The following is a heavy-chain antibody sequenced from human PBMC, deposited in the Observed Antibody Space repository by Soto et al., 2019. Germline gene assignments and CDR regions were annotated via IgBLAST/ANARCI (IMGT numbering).Heavy chain of an antibody. Sequence: LSLTCSVSGGSISGSYWSWIRQSPGKGLEWLGYVYYTGSTNYSPSLRSRVSISVDTSKNEFSLRLSSVTAADTAVYFCARGVAVPGAHIDYWGQGTQVTVSS. D-gene: IGHD6-19*01. CDR2: VYYTGST. V-gene: IGHV4-59*01. CDR3: ARGVAVPGAHIDY. J-gene: IGHJ4*02. CDR1: GGSISGSY.